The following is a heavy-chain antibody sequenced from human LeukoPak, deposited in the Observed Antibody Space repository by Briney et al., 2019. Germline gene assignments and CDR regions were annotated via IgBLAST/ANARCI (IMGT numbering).Heavy chain of an antibody. D-gene: IGHD4-17*01. Sequence: SAPTLVNPTQTLTLTCTFSGFSLSSGGVGVGWIRQPPGKALQWLAAIYWNDDKRYSPSLKSRLTITKDTSKNQVVLTMTNMDPVDTATYYCAHRGYGDYPSSKWFDPWGQGTLVIVSS. J-gene: IGHJ5*02. V-gene: IGHV2-5*01. CDR3: AHRGYGDYPSSKWFDP. CDR1: GFSLSSGGVG. CDR2: IYWNDDK.